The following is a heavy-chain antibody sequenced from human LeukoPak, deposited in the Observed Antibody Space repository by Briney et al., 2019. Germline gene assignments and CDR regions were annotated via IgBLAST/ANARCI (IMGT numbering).Heavy chain of an antibody. CDR3: ARDLNRNQVDY. CDR2: INFDGTTT. J-gene: IGHJ4*02. D-gene: IGHD1-14*01. Sequence: GGSLRLSCGASGFTFSSYWMHWVRQAPGKGPVWVSRINFDGTTTTYADSVEGRFTISRDNAKKTLYLQMNSLGTEDTAVYYCARDLNRNQVDYWGQGTLVTVSS. CDR1: GFTFSSYW. V-gene: IGHV3-74*01.